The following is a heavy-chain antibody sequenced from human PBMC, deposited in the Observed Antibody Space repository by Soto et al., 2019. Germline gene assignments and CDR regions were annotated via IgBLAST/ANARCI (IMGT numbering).Heavy chain of an antibody. V-gene: IGHV5-10-1*01. CDR2: IDPSDSYT. CDR3: ASMYYDILTGYYPPLTTIFSGMDV. J-gene: IGHJ6*02. D-gene: IGHD3-9*01. CDR1: GYSFTSYW. Sequence: GESLKISCKGSGYSFTSYWISWVRQMPGKGLEWMGRIDPSDSYTNYSPSFQGHVTISADKSISTAYLQWSSLKASDTAMYYCASMYYDILTGYYPPLTTIFSGMDVWGQGTTVTVSS.